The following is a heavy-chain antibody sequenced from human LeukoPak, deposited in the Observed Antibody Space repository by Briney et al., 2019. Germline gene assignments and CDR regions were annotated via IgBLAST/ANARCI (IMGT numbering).Heavy chain of an antibody. CDR3: ARVEMRYDILTGYYGSYYYYGMDV. CDR1: GYTFNLYY. Sequence: ASVKVSCKASGYTFNLYYMHWVRQAPGHGRGWMGWLNPNSGVTKYAQKFQGRVTMTRDTSIRTAYMELSSLRSDDTAVYYCARVEMRYDILTGYYGSYYYYGMDVWGQGTTVTVSS. CDR2: LNPNSGVT. D-gene: IGHD3-9*01. V-gene: IGHV1-2*02. J-gene: IGHJ6*02.